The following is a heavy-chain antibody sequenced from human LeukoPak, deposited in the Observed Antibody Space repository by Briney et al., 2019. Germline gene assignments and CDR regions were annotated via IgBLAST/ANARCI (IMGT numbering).Heavy chain of an antibody. Sequence: GGSLRLSCSASGFTFSSYGMYWVRQPPGKGLEYVSVISSNGGTTDYAHSVKGRFTISRDNSKNTLYLQMNSLRAEDTAVYYCAREYGSGMDYFDPWGQGTLVTVSS. CDR1: GFTFSSYG. J-gene: IGHJ5*02. CDR3: AREYGSGMDYFDP. D-gene: IGHD3-10*01. V-gene: IGHV3-64*04. CDR2: ISSNGGTT.